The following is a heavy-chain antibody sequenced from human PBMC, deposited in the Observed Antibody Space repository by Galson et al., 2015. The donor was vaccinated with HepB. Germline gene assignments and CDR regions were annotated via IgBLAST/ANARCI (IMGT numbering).Heavy chain of an antibody. CDR1: GGTFSSYA. J-gene: IGHJ3*02. Sequence: SVKVSCKASGGTFSSYAISWVRQAPGQGLEWMGGIIPIFGTANYAQKFQGRVTITADESTSTAYMELSSLRSEDTAVYYCARDAYDSSGYLPVGDAFDIGGQGTMVTVSS. V-gene: IGHV1-69*13. CDR2: IIPIFGTA. CDR3: ARDAYDSSGYLPVGDAFDI. D-gene: IGHD3-22*01.